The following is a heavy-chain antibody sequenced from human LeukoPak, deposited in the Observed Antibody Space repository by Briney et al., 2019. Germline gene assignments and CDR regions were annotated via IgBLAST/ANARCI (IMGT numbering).Heavy chain of an antibody. V-gene: IGHV3-21*03. CDR3: ARDPGVSGN. CDR2: ISSSYI. D-gene: IGHD3-10*01. J-gene: IGHJ4*02. CDR1: GFTFSSYS. Sequence: PGGSLRLSCAASGFTFSSYSMNWVRQAPGKGLEWVSSISSSYIYYADSVKGRFTISRDNAENSLYLQLNSLRAEDTAVYYCARDPGVSGNWGQGTLVTVSS.